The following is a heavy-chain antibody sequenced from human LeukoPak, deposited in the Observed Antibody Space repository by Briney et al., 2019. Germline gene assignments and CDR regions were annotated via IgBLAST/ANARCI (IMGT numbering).Heavy chain of an antibody. Sequence: VSVKVSCKASGYTFTSYGISWVRQAPGQGLEWMGWISAYNGNTNYAQKLQGRVTMTTDTSTSTAYMELRSLRSDDTAVYYCARDLRVQLWRNDAFDIWGQGTMVTVSS. CDR2: ISAYNGNT. D-gene: IGHD5-18*01. CDR1: GYTFTSYG. V-gene: IGHV1-18*01. J-gene: IGHJ3*02. CDR3: ARDLRVQLWRNDAFDI.